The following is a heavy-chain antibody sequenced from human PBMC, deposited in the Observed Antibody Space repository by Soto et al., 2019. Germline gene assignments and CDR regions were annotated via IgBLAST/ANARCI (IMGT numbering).Heavy chain of an antibody. CDR2: ISYDGSNK. V-gene: IGHV3-30-3*01. D-gene: IGHD6-13*01. CDR1: GFTFSSYA. Sequence: PGGSLRLSCAASGFTFSSYAMHWVRQAPGKGLEWVAVISYDGSNKYYADSVKGRFTISRDNSKNTLYLQMNSLRAEDTAVYYCARDRAAGTDYYYYGMDVWGQGTTVTVSS. CDR3: ARDRAAGTDYYYYGMDV. J-gene: IGHJ6*02.